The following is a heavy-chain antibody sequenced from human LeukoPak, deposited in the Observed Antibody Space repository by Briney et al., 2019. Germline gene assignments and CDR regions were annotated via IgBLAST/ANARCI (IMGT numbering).Heavy chain of an antibody. Sequence: GASVKVSCKVSGYTLTELSMHWVRQAPGKGLEWMGGFDPEDGETIYAQKFQGRVTMTEDTSTDTALMELSSLRSEDTAVYYCATDLVRSKLRDYWGQGTLVTVSS. D-gene: IGHD1-26*01. CDR3: ATDLVRSKLRDY. CDR2: FDPEDGET. J-gene: IGHJ4*02. CDR1: GYTLTELS. V-gene: IGHV1-24*01.